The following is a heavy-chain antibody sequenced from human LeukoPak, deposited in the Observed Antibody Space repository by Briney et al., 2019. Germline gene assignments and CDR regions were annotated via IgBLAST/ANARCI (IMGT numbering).Heavy chain of an antibody. CDR2: IKQDGSEK. CDR3: ARDSGNYLDAFDI. J-gene: IGHJ3*02. Sequence: GGSLRLSCAASGFTFSSYWMSWVRQAPGKGLEWVANIKQDGSEKYYVDSVKGRFTISRDNAKNSLYLQVNSLRAEDTAVYYCARDSGNYLDAFDIWGQGTMVTVSS. CDR1: GFTFSSYW. D-gene: IGHD1-7*01. V-gene: IGHV3-7*01.